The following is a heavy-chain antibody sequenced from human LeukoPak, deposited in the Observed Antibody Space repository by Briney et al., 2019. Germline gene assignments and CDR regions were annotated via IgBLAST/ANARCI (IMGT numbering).Heavy chain of an antibody. J-gene: IGHJ4*02. CDR1: GGSISSYY. D-gene: IGHD6-13*01. Sequence: PSETLSLTCTVSGGSISSYYWSWIRQPAGRGLEWIGRIYTSGSTNYNPSLKSRVTMSVDTSKNQFSLKLSSVTAADTAVYYCAREPAGIAAAGTIDYWGQGTLVTVSS. V-gene: IGHV4-4*07. CDR3: AREPAGIAAAGTIDY. CDR2: IYTSGST.